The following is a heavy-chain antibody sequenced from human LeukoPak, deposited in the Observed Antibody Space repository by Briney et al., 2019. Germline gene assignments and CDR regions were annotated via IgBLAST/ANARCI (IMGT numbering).Heavy chain of an antibody. CDR3: ASRPRADMGPLDY. Sequence: TGGSPRLSCAASGFTFSSCAMTWVRQAPGKGLEWVASITGDGTRTYYTDSVKGRFTISRDNSKNTLYLQMNSLRADETAIYYCASRPRADMGPLDYWGQGTLVTVST. CDR1: GFTFSSCA. V-gene: IGHV3-23*01. J-gene: IGHJ4*02. D-gene: IGHD1-14*01. CDR2: ITGDGTRT.